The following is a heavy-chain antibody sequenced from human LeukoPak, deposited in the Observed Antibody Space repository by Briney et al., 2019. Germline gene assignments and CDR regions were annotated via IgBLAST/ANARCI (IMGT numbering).Heavy chain of an antibody. CDR2: LSYGGANK. D-gene: IGHD3-3*01. V-gene: IGHV3-30-3*01. CDR1: GFTFSDYA. J-gene: IGHJ3*01. Sequence: GGSLRLSCAASGFTFSDYAMHWVRQAPGKGLEWVAVLSYGGANKYYADSVKGRFTISRDNSKNTMFLQMNSLRAEDTAVYHCARDRSGYANDAFDFWGQGTMVTVSS. CDR3: ARDRSGYANDAFDF.